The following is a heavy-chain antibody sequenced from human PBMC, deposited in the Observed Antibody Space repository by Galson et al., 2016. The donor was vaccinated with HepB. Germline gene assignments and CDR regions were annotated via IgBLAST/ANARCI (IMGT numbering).Heavy chain of an antibody. J-gene: IGHJ3*02. Sequence: SLRLSCAASEFNFGIYWMTWVRQAPGKGLQWVGNIKQNGDEVSKLDDVQGRFTMSRDNVKNLLYLQMNSLRVDDTAVYYCARENWGTFDIWGQGTMVTVSS. CDR3: ARENWGTFDI. CDR2: IKQNGDEV. V-gene: IGHV3-7*01. D-gene: IGHD1-14*01. CDR1: EFNFGIYW.